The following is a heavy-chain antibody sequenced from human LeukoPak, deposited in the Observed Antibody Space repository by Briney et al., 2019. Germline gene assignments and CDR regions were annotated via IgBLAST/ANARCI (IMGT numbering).Heavy chain of an antibody. J-gene: IGHJ4*02. V-gene: IGHV3-53*01. Sequence: GGSLRLSCTASGFTVSSDYMGWVRQAPGKGLEWVSVIYSGGSTYYADSVKGRFTISRDNSKNTLHLQMNSLRVEDTAVYYCARGRHNDGGDYWGQGTLVTVSS. CDR2: IYSGGST. D-gene: IGHD3-16*01. CDR3: ARGRHNDGGDY. CDR1: GFTVSSDY.